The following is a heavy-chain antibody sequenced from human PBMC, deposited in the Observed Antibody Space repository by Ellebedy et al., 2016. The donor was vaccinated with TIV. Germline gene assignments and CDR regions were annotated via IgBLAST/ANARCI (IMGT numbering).Heavy chain of an antibody. J-gene: IGHJ4*02. Sequence: GGSLRLSXAASGFTFSSYAMHWVRQAPGKGLEWVAVISGSGGSTYYADSVKGRFSISRDNSKNTLYLQMNSLRAEDTAVYYCAKDLSKGRLLPYYFDYWGQGTLVTVSS. D-gene: IGHD3-22*01. CDR2: ISGSGGST. CDR3: AKDLSKGRLLPYYFDY. V-gene: IGHV3-23*01. CDR1: GFTFSSYA.